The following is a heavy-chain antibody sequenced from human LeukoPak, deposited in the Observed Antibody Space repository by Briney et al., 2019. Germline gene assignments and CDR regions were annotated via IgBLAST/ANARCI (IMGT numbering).Heavy chain of an antibody. V-gene: IGHV4-39*01. Sequence: SETLSLTCNVSGGSISSTNYYWGWIRQAPGKGLEWLGNVYYTGTTYYNPSLKSRLTISVDTSNNQFSLRLSSVTAADTAVYYCARLKAVSHFDYWGQGTLVTVSS. CDR1: GGSISSTNYY. CDR3: ARLKAVSHFDY. D-gene: IGHD6-19*01. CDR2: VYYTGTT. J-gene: IGHJ4*02.